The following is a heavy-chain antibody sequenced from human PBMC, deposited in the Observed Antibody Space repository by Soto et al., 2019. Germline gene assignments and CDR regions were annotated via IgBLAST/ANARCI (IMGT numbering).Heavy chain of an antibody. V-gene: IGHV4-4*07. J-gene: IGHJ4*02. CDR3: AREYTKTVAGPTPYYFDY. D-gene: IGHD6-19*01. CDR1: GDSISSYY. CDR2: IYTSGDT. Sequence: PSETLSLTCSVSGDSISSYYWSWIRQPAGRGLEWIGRIYTSGDTNYNPSLKSRVTMSVDTSKNQFSLKLSSVTAADTAVYYCAREYTKTVAGPTPYYFDYWGQGTLVTVSS.